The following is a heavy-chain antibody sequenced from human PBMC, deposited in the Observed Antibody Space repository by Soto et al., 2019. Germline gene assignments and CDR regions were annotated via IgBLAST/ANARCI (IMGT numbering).Heavy chain of an antibody. CDR1: GFTFSSYA. Sequence: GGSLRLSCAASGFTFSSYAMSWVRQAPGKGLEWVSAISGSGGSTYYADSVKGRFTISRDNSKNTLYLQMNSLRAEDTAVYYCAKYGEEIYYYYYMDVWGKGTTVTVSS. D-gene: IGHD4-17*01. CDR2: ISGSGGST. V-gene: IGHV3-23*01. J-gene: IGHJ6*03. CDR3: AKYGEEIYYYYYMDV.